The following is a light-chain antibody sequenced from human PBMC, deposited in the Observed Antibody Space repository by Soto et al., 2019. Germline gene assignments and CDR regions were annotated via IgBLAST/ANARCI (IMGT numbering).Light chain of an antibody. Sequence: EIVLTQSPATLALSPGERATLSCRASQSVSSYLAWYQQKPGQAPRLLIYDASNRATGIPARFSGSGSGTDFTVTISSLEPEDFAVYYCWQRSNGPPLTCGGGTKVDIK. J-gene: IGKJ4*01. CDR3: WQRSNGPPLT. CDR2: DAS. V-gene: IGKV3-11*01. CDR1: QSVSSY.